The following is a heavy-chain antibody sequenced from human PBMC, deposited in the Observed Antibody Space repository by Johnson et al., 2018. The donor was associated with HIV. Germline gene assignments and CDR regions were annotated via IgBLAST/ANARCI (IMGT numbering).Heavy chain of an antibody. CDR2: INWNGGST. CDR1: GFTFDDYG. CDR3: ARGGDIVLVVYAMGHDAFDI. D-gene: IGHD2-8*02. J-gene: IGHJ3*02. V-gene: IGHV3-20*04. Sequence: VQLVESGGGVVRPGGSLRLSCAASGFTFDDYGMSWVRQAPGKGLEWVSGINWNGGSTGYADSVKGRFPISRDNAKNSLYLQMNSLRAEDTALYYCARGGDIVLVVYAMGHDAFDIWGQGTMVTVSS.